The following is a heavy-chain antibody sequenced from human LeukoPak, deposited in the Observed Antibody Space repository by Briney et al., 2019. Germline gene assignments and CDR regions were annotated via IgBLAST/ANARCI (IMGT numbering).Heavy chain of an antibody. CDR2: INPNSGGT. CDR3: ARDGAVLLWFGEGLDWFDP. J-gene: IGHJ5*02. CDR1: GYTFTGYY. D-gene: IGHD3-10*01. V-gene: IGHV1-2*02. Sequence: GASVTVSCKASGYTFTGYYMHWVRQAPGQGLEWMGWINPNSGGTNYAQKFQGRVTMTRATSISTAYMELSRLRSDDTAVYYCARDGAVLLWFGEGLDWFDPWGQGTLVTVSS.